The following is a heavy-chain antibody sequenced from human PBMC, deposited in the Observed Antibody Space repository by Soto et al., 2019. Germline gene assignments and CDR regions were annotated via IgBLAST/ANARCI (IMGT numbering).Heavy chain of an antibody. D-gene: IGHD6-6*01. CDR1: GFSLTTSGVG. Sequence: QITLKESGPTLAKPTQTLTLTCTFSGFSLTTSGVGVGWIRQPPGKALEWLALIYWDDEKRYSPSLQSRLTITKDTSKNQVDLTVTNMNPADTGTYYYAHRLYASSDDAFDIWGQGTMVYVSS. V-gene: IGHV2-5*02. J-gene: IGHJ3*02. CDR2: IYWDDEK. CDR3: AHRLYASSDDAFDI.